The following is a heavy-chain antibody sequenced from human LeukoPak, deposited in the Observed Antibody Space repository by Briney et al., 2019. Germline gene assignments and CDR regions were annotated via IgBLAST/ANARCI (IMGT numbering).Heavy chain of an antibody. CDR3: ARDGLGSSCYY. J-gene: IGHJ4*02. CDR1: GFTFSSYG. D-gene: IGHD6-13*01. CDR2: INSDGSRI. V-gene: IGHV3-74*01. Sequence: GRSLRLSCAASGFTFSSYGMHWVRQVPGKGLVWVSRINSDGSRINYADSVKGRFTISRDDAKNTLYLQMNSLRAEDTAVYYCARDGLGSSCYYWGLGTLVTVSS.